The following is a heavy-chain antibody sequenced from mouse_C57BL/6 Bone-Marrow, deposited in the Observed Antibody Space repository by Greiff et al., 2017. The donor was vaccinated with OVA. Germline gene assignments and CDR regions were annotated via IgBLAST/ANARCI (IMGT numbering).Heavy chain of an antibody. D-gene: IGHD1-1*01. Sequence: EVQLVESEGGLVQPGSSMKLSCTASGFTFSDYYMAWVRQVPEKGLEWVANINYDGSSTYYLDSLKSRFIISRDNAKNILYLQMSSLKSEDTATYYCARAYGPFYAMDYWGQGTSVTVSS. CDR1: GFTFSDYY. CDR2: INYDGSST. J-gene: IGHJ4*01. V-gene: IGHV5-16*01. CDR3: ARAYGPFYAMDY.